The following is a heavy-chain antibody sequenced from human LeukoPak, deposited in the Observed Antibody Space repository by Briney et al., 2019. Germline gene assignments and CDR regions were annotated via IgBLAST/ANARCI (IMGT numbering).Heavy chain of an antibody. CDR3: ARPRRDGYNPDAFDI. J-gene: IGHJ3*02. CDR2: IYPGDSDT. Sequence: GESPKISCKGSGYSFTSYWIGWVRQMPGKGLEWMGIIYPGDSDTRYSPSFQGQVTISADKSISTAYLQWSSLKASDTAMYYCARPRRDGYNPDAFDIWGQGTMVTVSS. D-gene: IGHD5-24*01. CDR1: GYSFTSYW. V-gene: IGHV5-51*01.